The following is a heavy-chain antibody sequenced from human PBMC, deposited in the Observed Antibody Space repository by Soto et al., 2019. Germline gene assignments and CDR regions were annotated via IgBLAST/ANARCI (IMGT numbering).Heavy chain of an antibody. CDR1: GGTFSSYT. J-gene: IGHJ4*02. CDR2: IIPILGIA. CDR3: AKCRGSGGSCYYFDY. V-gene: IGHV1-69*02. Sequence: QVQLVQSGAEVKKPGSSVKVSCKASGGTFSSYTISWVRQAPGQGLEWMGRIIPILGIANYAQKFQGRVTITADKSTSTAYMELCSLRSEDTAVYYCAKCRGSGGSCYYFDYWGQGTLVTVSS. D-gene: IGHD2-15*01.